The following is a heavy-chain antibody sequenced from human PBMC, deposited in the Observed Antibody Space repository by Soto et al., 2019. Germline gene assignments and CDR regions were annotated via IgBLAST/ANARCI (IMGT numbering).Heavy chain of an antibody. CDR3: ARGVAGRGFDL. CDR2: TYYRSNWRH. V-gene: IGHV6-1*01. Sequence: SQTLSLTCAISGDSVSSNTAAWNWIRSSPSRGLEWLGRTYYRSNWRHDYAVSVKGRITVNPDTSKNHFSLQLNSVTPDDTAVYYCARGVAGRGFDLSGQGILVTVSS. J-gene: IGHJ4*02. CDR1: GDSVSSNTAA. D-gene: IGHD6-19*01.